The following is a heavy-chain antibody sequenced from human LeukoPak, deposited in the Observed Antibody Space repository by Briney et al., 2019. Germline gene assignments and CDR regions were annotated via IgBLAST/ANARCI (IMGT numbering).Heavy chain of an antibody. J-gene: IGHJ5*02. Sequence: KPGGSLRLSCAASGFTFNDYYMSWIRQAPGKGLEWLSYINIGGTNTHYADSVKGRFTISRDNAKKSQYLEMNNLRAEDTAVYYCATDGAGFDTWGQGVLVTVSS. CDR1: GFTFNDYY. V-gene: IGHV3-11*01. CDR3: ATDGAGFDT. CDR2: INIGGTNT.